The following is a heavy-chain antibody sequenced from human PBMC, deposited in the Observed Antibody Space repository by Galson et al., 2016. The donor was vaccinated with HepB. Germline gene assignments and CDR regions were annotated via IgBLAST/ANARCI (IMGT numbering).Heavy chain of an antibody. CDR1: GFTFSSYA. CDR2: ISGSGAST. D-gene: IGHD6-6*01. V-gene: IGHV3-23*01. J-gene: IGHJ3*02. CDR3: ARHPGAVIVARPPGGFDI. Sequence: SLRLSCAASGFTFSSYAMSWVRQAPGKGLEWVSVISGSGASTYYADSVKGRFTISRDNSNNMVYLQMNSLRAEDTALYYCARHPGAVIVARPPGGFDIWGQGTMVTVSS.